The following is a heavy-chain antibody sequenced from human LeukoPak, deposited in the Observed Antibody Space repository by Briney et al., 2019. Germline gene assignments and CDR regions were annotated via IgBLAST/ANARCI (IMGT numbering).Heavy chain of an antibody. D-gene: IGHD2-2*01. V-gene: IGHV4-59*08. CDR3: ARHCSSTSCYVDY. Sequence: SETLSLTCTVSGGSISGYYWSWIRQPPGKGLEWIGNIYYSGGNKYNPSLKSRVTISVDTSKNQFSLKLSSVTAADTAVYYCARHCSSTSCYVDYWGQGTLVTVSS. CDR2: IYYSGGN. CDR1: GGSISGYY. J-gene: IGHJ4*02.